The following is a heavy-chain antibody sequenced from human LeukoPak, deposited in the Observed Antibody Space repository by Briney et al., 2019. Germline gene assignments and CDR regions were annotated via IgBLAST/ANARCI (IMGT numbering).Heavy chain of an antibody. CDR1: GFTFSTYE. Sequence: GGSLRLSCAASGFTFSTYEMKWVRQAPGKGLEWVSHITGSSGNMYYADSVKGRFTISRDNAKNSLYLQMNSLTAEDTALYYCARGGLYYDYWGQGTLVTVSS. CDR2: ITGSSGNM. D-gene: IGHD3-16*01. CDR3: ARGGLYYDY. V-gene: IGHV3-48*03. J-gene: IGHJ4*02.